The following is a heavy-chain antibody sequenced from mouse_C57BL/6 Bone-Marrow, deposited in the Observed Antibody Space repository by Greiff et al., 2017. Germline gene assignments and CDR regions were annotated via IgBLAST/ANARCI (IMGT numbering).Heavy chain of an antibody. CDR2: INPDGSST. CDR1: GFNFSDYY. J-gene: IGHJ3*01. Sequence: EVKLVESVGGLVQPGSSMKLSCTASGFNFSDYYMAWVRQVPEKGLEWVANINPDGSSTYYLDYLQSRFVISRDNAKNILYLQMSSLKSEDTATXYCARGRQLFAYWGQGTLVTVSA. V-gene: IGHV5-16*01. D-gene: IGHD6-1*01. CDR3: ARGRQLFAY.